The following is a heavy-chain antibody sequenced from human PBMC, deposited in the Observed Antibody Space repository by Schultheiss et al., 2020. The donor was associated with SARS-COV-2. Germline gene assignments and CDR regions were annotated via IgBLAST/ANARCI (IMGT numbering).Heavy chain of an antibody. Sequence: SETLSLTCAVYGGSFSGYYWSWIRQPPGKGLEWIGYIYYSGSTNYNPSLKSRVTISVDKSKNQFSLRLSSVTAADTALYYCARIHSSSWFAPFDYWGQGSLVTVSS. J-gene: IGHJ4*02. CDR3: ARIHSSSWFAPFDY. CDR2: IYYSGST. D-gene: IGHD6-13*01. V-gene: IGHV4-59*01. CDR1: GGSFSGYY.